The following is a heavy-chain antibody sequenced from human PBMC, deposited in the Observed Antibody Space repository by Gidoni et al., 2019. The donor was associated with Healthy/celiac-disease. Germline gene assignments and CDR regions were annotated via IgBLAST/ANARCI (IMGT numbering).Heavy chain of an antibody. CDR1: GFPFSSYA. J-gene: IGHJ4*02. CDR3: ARGILAGVGNTILGGY. CDR2: ISYDGSNK. D-gene: IGHD3-3*01. Sequence: QVQLVESGGGVVQPGRSLRLPCAASGFPFSSYAMHWVRQAPGKGLGGVAVISYDGSNKYYADSVKGRFTISRDNSKNTLYLQMNSLRAEDTAVYYCARGILAGVGNTILGGYWGQGTLVTVSS. V-gene: IGHV3-30-3*01.